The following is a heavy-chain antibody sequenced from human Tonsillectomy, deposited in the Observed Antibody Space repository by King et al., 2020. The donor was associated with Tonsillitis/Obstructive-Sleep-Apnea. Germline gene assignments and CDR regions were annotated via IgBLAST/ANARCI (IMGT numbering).Heavy chain of an antibody. CDR3: ARNSPGSSGHYYYYGMDV. Sequence: QVQLVESGGGVVQPGRSLRLSCAASGFTFSDHAMHWVRQAPGKGLEWVALISYDGNNKNYADSVKGRFTISRDNSKNTLYLQMNSLRAEDTAVYYCARNSPGSSGHYYYYGMDVWGQGTTVTVSS. J-gene: IGHJ6*02. CDR2: ISYDGNNK. V-gene: IGHV3-30*04. D-gene: IGHD6-13*01. CDR1: GFTFSDHA.